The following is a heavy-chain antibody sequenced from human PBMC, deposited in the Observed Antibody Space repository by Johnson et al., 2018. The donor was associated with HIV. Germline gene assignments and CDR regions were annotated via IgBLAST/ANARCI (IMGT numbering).Heavy chain of an antibody. V-gene: IGHV3-30*03. Sequence: QVQLVESGGGVVQPGRSLRLSCAASGFTFSSYGMHWVRQAPGKGLEWVAVISYDGSNKYYADSVKGRFTISRDKSKNTLYLQMNSLRAEDTAVYYCARVRSRWLGLDALDIWGQGTMVTVSS. CDR3: ARVRSRWLGLDALDI. CDR1: GFTFSSYG. CDR2: ISYDGSNK. D-gene: IGHD5-24*01. J-gene: IGHJ3*02.